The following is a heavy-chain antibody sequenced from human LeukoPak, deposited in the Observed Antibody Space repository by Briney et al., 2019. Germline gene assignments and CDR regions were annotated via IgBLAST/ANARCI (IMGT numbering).Heavy chain of an antibody. Sequence: SVNVSCKPFVYSLTNYYVLWGRQAPGHRLEWMGEINASGGSTSYAQQLQGSTHVTRDTYTNTVYMALSSVSSEDTPTYYCAIGAPATRIGARRFDYWGQG. CDR1: VYSLTNYY. CDR2: INASGGST. V-gene: IGHV1-46*01. J-gene: IGHJ4*02. CDR3: AIGAPATRIGARRFDY. D-gene: IGHD5-12*01.